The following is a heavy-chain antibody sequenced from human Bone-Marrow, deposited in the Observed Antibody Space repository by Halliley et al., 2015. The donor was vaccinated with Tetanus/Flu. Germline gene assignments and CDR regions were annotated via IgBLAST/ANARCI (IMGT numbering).Heavy chain of an antibody. J-gene: IGHJ4*02. V-gene: IGHV3-23*01. D-gene: IGHD4-17*01. CDR2: SSANGGGP. CDR3: AKAALPYHGGQSPRYFFDS. Sequence: SLRLSCAASGFSLGSFAIDWVRQAPGKGLEWVSTSSANGGGPYYADSVRGRFTLSRDNANNTLYLQMNSLRVEDTAIYHCAKAALPYHGGQSPRYFFDSWGQGVLVTVSS. CDR1: GFSLGSFA.